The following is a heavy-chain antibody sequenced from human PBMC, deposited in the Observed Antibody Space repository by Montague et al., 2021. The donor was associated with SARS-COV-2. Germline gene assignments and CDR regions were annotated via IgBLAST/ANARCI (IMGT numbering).Heavy chain of an antibody. J-gene: IGHJ6*02. CDR2: ITYSGST. CDR1: GGSISSYY. CDR3: ANVQRTQLLFVTYYYGMDV. Sequence: SETLSLTCTVSGGSISSYYWSWIRQPPGRGLQWIGEITYSGSTNYNPSLKSRVTISVDTSKNQFTLRLSSVTAADTAVYYCANVQRTQLLFVTYYYGMDVWGQGTTVTVSS. D-gene: IGHD2-2*01. V-gene: IGHV4-59*12.